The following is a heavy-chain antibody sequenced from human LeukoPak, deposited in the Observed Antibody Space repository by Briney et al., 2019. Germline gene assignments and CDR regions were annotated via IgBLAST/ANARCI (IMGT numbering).Heavy chain of an antibody. Sequence: GGSLRLSCATSGFTFSSYAMNWVRQAPGKGLEWVSAISGSGGSTYYADSVKGRFTISRDNSKNTLYLQMNSLRAEDTAVYYCAITHGDYAINAVDYWGQGTLVTVSS. V-gene: IGHV3-23*01. D-gene: IGHD4-17*01. J-gene: IGHJ4*02. CDR2: ISGSGGST. CDR1: GFTFSSYA. CDR3: AITHGDYAINAVDY.